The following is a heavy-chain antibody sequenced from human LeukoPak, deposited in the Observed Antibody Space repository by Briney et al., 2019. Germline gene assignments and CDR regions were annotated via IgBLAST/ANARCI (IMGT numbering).Heavy chain of an antibody. CDR2: IYYSGNT. CDR1: GGSISSSNSY. D-gene: IGHD6-13*01. J-gene: IGHJ3*01. V-gene: IGHV4-39*07. Sequence: SETLSLTCTVSGGSISSSNSYWGWIRQPPGKGLEWIGSIYYSGNTYYNASLKSQVSISIDTSKNQFSLKLRSVTAADTAVYYCARISSSNWYNERGAFDVWGQGTMVTVSS. CDR3: ARISSSNWYNERGAFDV.